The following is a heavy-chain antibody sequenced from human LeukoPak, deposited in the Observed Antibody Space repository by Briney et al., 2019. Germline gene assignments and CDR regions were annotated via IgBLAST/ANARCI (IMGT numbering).Heavy chain of an antibody. CDR2: ISGSGGST. Sequence: PGGSLRLSCAASGFTFSGSAMHWIRQAPGMGLEWVSGISGSGGSTYYADSVKGRLTISRDNSKNTLYLQMNSLRAEDTAVYYCARGIVRQPKPPGVDIWGQGTMVTVSS. CDR1: GFTFSGSA. J-gene: IGHJ3*02. V-gene: IGHV3-23*01. D-gene: IGHD1-26*01. CDR3: ARGIVRQPKPPGVDI.